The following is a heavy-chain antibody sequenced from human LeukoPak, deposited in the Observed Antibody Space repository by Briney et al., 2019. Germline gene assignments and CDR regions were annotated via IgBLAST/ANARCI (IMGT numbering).Heavy chain of an antibody. V-gene: IGHV3-23*01. D-gene: IGHD1-26*01. CDR1: GFTFSSYA. Sequence: GGSLRLSCAASGFTFSSYAMSWVRQAPGKGLEWVSAISGSGGSTYYADSVKGRFTISRDNSKNTLYLQMNSLRAEDTAVYYCAKEGPIVGATYAAFDIWGQGTMVTVSS. CDR2: ISGSGGST. J-gene: IGHJ3*02. CDR3: AKEGPIVGATYAAFDI.